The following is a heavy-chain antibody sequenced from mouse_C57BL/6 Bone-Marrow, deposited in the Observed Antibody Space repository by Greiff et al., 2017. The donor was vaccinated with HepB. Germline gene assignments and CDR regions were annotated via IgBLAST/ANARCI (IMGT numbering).Heavy chain of an antibody. CDR3: AIRPDY. V-gene: IGHV1-7*01. Sequence: QVQLQQSGAELAKPGASVKLSCKASGYTFTSYWMHWVKQRPGQGLEWIGYINPSSGYTKYNQKFKGKATLTVDKSSSTADMQLSSLTSEDSAVYYCAIRPDYWGQGTSVTVSS. J-gene: IGHJ4*01. CDR2: INPSSGYT. CDR1: GYTFTSYW.